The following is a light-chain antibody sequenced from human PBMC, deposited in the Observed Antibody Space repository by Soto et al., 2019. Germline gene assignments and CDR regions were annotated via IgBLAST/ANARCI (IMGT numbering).Light chain of an antibody. Sequence: QSALTQPASVSGSPGQSITISCTGTSSDFGSCRNVSWYQQHPGKAPKLMIYDVSNRPSGVSNRFSGSKSGNTASLTISGLQAEDEVDYYCCSYAGSYTVVFGGGTQLTVL. V-gene: IGLV2-14*01. CDR2: DVS. CDR3: CSYAGSYTVV. CDR1: SSDFGSCRN. J-gene: IGLJ2*01.